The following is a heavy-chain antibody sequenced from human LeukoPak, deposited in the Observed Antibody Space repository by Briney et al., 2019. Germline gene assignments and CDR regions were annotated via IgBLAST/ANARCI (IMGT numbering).Heavy chain of an antibody. J-gene: IGHJ5*02. V-gene: IGHV3-23*01. CDR2: IGGRGTST. CDR1: GFTFSSFT. Sequence: GGSLRLSCAASGFTFSSFTMTWVRQAPGKGLEWVSAIGGRGTSTYYADSLEGRYTIVRDNSKDMVYLQMNSLKVEDTAIYYCGKEGGAWGQGTQVTVSS. D-gene: IGHD3-16*01. CDR3: GKEGGA.